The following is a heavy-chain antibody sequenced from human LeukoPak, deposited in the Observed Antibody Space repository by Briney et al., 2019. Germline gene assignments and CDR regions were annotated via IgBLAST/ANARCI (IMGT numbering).Heavy chain of an antibody. J-gene: IGHJ3*02. Sequence: ESSETLSLTCAVFGGSFSDYSWTWIRQTPGKGLEWIGEINHRGGTNYNPSLKSRLTISVDTSKNQFSLNLTSVTAADTAVYYCASGVGEFFPDAFNIWVQGTMV. V-gene: IGHV4-34*01. D-gene: IGHD3-10*01. CDR1: GGSFSDYS. CDR3: ASGVGEFFPDAFNI. CDR2: INHRGGT.